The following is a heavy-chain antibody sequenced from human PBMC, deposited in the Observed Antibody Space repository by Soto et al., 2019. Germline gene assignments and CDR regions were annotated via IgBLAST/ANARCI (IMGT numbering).Heavy chain of an antibody. Sequence: RGSLRLSCVASGFTFSTYGIHWVNQAPGKGLEWVGVISSDGETKYYADSVKGRFTISRDNSKNTMYLQMASLRPEDTAVYYCAKEVEVAGDLDYWGHGTLVTVSS. J-gene: IGHJ4*01. CDR2: ISSDGETK. V-gene: IGHV3-30*18. D-gene: IGHD6-19*01. CDR1: GFTFSTYG. CDR3: AKEVEVAGDLDY.